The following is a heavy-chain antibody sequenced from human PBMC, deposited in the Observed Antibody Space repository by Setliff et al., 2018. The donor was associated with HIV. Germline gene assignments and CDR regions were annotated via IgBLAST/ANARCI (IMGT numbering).Heavy chain of an antibody. V-gene: IGHV2-5*02. Sequence: SGPRCEPTQTLTLTCTFSGFSLIGGVAVGWIRQPPGKALEWLAIIYYDDGKRYSPSLKSRLTITKDTSKNQVVLTMTNMDPVDTATYYCAHRLKGIEPTGMGYFDYWGQGALVTVSS. J-gene: IGHJ4*02. CDR3: AHRLKGIEPTGMGYFDY. CDR1: GFSLIGGVA. D-gene: IGHD6-13*01. CDR2: IYYDDGK.